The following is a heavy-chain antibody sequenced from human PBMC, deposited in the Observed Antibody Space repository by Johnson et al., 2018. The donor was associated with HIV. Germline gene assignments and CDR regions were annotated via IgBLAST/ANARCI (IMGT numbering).Heavy chain of an antibody. D-gene: IGHD4-11*01. CDR1: GFIVGTKY. CDR3: ARDYSNPPHAFDI. J-gene: IGHJ3*02. V-gene: IGHV3-66*01. CDR2: IYSGGST. Sequence: VQLVESGGGLVQSGGSLRLACVASGFIVGTKYMSWVRQAPGKGLEWVSGIYSGGSTYYAESVKGRFTIARDNSKNTLYLQMNSLRAEDTAVYYCARDYSNPPHAFDIWGQGTMVTVSS.